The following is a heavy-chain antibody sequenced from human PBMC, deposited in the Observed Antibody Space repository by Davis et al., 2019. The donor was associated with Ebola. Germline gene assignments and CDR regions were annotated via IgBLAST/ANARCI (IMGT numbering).Heavy chain of an antibody. CDR1: GFTFSSYA. Sequence: PGGSLRLSCAASGFTFSSYAMSWVRQAPGKGLEWVSAISGSGGSTYYADSVKGRFTISRDNSKNTLYLQMNSLRAEDTAVYYCAKGKYDFWSGYNYYYYYMDVWGKGTTVTVSS. CDR2: ISGSGGST. J-gene: IGHJ6*03. D-gene: IGHD3-3*01. CDR3: AKGKYDFWSGYNYYYYYMDV. V-gene: IGHV3-23*01.